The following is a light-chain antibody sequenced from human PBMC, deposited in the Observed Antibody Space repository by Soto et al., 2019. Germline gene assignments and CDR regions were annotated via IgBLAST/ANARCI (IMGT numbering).Light chain of an antibody. J-gene: IGKJ4*01. Sequence: IQLTQSPASLSASLGDRVTFTCRASQDIAIYLAWYQQKPGEAPNLLIHTASTLHGGVPSRFSVSGSGTDFTLTITSLQAEDFATYYCQQTRAYPSTFGGGTKVDIK. V-gene: IGKV1-9*01. CDR2: TAS. CDR1: QDIAIY. CDR3: QQTRAYPST.